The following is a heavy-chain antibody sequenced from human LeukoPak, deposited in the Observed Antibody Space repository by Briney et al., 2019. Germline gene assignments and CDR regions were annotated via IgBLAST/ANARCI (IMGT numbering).Heavy chain of an antibody. D-gene: IGHD1-26*01. CDR2: LYYSGST. Sequence: SETLSLTCTVSGGSISSSAYYWGWIRQPPGKGLEWIGSLYYSGSTYYNPSLKSRVTISVDTSKNQFSLKLSSVTAADTAVYYCARPSLPLSGRRELTYFDYWGQGTLVTVSS. CDR3: ARPSLPLSGRRELTYFDY. J-gene: IGHJ4*02. CDR1: GGSISSSAYY. V-gene: IGHV4-39*01.